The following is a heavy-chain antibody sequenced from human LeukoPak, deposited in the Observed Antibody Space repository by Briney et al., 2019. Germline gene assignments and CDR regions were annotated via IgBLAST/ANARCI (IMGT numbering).Heavy chain of an antibody. V-gene: IGHV3-20*04. D-gene: IGHD2/OR15-2a*01. J-gene: IGHJ4*02. CDR2: INWNGGST. Sequence: GGPWGPSWPASGSPLDDYGMSWVGQLPGKGLGWVSGINWNGGSTGYADSVKGRFTISRDNAKNSLYLQMNSLRAEDTALYYCARDLYGRGVFDYWGQGTLVTVSS. CDR1: GSPLDDYG. CDR3: ARDLYGRGVFDY.